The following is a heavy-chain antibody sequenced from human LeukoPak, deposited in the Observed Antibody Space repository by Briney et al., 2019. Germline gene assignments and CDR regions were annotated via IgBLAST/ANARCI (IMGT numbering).Heavy chain of an antibody. CDR2: IYHSGST. V-gene: IGHV4-30-2*01. J-gene: IGHJ4*02. CDR3: ARVGDGGSGSYYNPYFDY. Sequence: SETLSLTCTVSGGSISSGGYSWSWIRQPPGKGLEWIGYIYHSGSTYYNLSLKSRVTISVDRSKNQFSLKLSSVTAADTAVYYCARVGDGGSGSYYNPYFDYWGQGTLVTVSS. CDR1: GGSISSGGYS. D-gene: IGHD3-10*01.